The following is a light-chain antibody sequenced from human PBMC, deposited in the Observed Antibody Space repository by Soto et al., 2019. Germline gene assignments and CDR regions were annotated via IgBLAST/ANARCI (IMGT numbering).Light chain of an antibody. J-gene: IGLJ2*01. V-gene: IGLV1-40*01. CDR2: ANS. CDR3: QSYDSSLSGSVV. Sequence: VMTQSPLSLPVTPGEPASISCTGSSSNIGAGYDVHWYQQLPGTAPKVLIYANSHRPSGVPDRFSGSQSGTSASLAITGLQAEDEADYYCQSYDSSLSGSVVFGGGTKVTVL. CDR1: SSNIGAGYD.